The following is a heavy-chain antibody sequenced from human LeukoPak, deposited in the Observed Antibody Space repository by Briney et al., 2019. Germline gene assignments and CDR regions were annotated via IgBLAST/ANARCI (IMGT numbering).Heavy chain of an antibody. D-gene: IGHD3-22*01. CDR2: ISSSSSYI. J-gene: IGHJ4*02. Sequence: GGALRLSCAASGFTFSSYSMNWVSQAPGKGVEWVSSISSSSSYIYYRDSVKGRFTISRDNAKNSLYLQMISLRAEDTAVYYCARDEVPSYYDSSGYYYYWGQGTLVTVSS. CDR3: ARDEVPSYYDSSGYYYY. CDR1: GFTFSSYS. V-gene: IGHV3-21*01.